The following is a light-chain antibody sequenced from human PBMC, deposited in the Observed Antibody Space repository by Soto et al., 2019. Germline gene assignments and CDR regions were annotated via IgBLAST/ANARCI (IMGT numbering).Light chain of an antibody. V-gene: IGKV3-20*01. CDR3: QYYD. CDR1: SSVTTS. J-gene: IGKJ2*01. CDR2: GAS. Sequence: EIVLTPSPEPLSLTPGERAPLSCNASSSVTTSLASYQHKTGQPPRLLISGASRRATGIPDRFSGSGSEIVFTLTINMLEPEDLALYDCQYYDIG.